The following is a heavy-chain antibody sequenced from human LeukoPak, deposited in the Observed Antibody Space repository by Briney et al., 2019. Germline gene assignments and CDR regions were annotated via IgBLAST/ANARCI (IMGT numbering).Heavy chain of an antibody. D-gene: IGHD1-7*01. V-gene: IGHV3-23*01. CDR3: AKDRACGQWNCQGSDY. CDR1: GFTFSSYA. CDR2: VSDSGDGT. Sequence: PGGSLRLSCAASGFTFSSYAMYWVRQAPGKGLEWVLGVSDSGDGTHYADSVKGRFTISRDNSKNPLYLQMNNLRAEDTAVYYCAKDRACGQWNCQGSDYWGQGTLVTVSS. J-gene: IGHJ4*02.